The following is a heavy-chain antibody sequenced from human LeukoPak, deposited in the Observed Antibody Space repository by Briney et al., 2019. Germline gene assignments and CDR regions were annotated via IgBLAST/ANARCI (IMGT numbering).Heavy chain of an antibody. CDR3: AIPTVTTSYYGMDV. J-gene: IGHJ6*02. CDR2: FDPEDGET. D-gene: IGHD4-17*01. V-gene: IGHV1-24*01. Sequence: GASVKVSCKVSGYTLTELSMHWVRQAPGKGLEWMGGFDPEDGETIYAQKFQVRVTMTEDTSTDTAYMELSSLRSEDTAVYYCAIPTVTTSYYGMDVWGQGTTVTVSS. CDR1: GYTLTELS.